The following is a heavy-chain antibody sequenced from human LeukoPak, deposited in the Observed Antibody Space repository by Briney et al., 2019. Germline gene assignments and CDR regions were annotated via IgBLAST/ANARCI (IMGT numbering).Heavy chain of an antibody. CDR2: ISHDGSNK. CDR3: AKVRWGSDNALDS. V-gene: IGHV3-30-3*01. J-gene: IGHJ4*02. CDR1: GFTFSSYA. D-gene: IGHD3-16*01. Sequence: GGSLRPSCAASGFTFSSYAMHWVRQTPGKGLEWLAVISHDGSNKYYADSVKGRITISRDNSMNTLYLQMNSLRAEDTAVYYCAKVRWGSDNALDSWGQGTLVTGSS.